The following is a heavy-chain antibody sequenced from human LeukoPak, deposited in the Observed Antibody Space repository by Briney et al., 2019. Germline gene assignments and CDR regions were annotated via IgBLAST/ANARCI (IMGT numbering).Heavy chain of an antibody. D-gene: IGHD3-9*01. J-gene: IGHJ4*02. CDR1: GFTFSSYW. V-gene: IGHV3-74*01. Sequence: GGSLRLSCAASGFTFSSYWMHWVRQAPGKGPVWVSRVDVHGQGTAYADSVKGRFTISRDNSKNTLYLQMNSLRAEDTAVYYCARDLNPITISASSDYWGQGTLVTVSS. CDR2: VDVHGQGT. CDR3: ARDLNPITISASSDY.